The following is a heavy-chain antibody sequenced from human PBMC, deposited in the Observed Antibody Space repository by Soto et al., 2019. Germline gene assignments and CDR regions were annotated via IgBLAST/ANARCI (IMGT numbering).Heavy chain of an antibody. Sequence: QVQLQESGPGLVKPSQTLSLTCTVSGGSISSGGYYWSWIRQHPGKGLGWIGYIYYSGSTYYNPSLKSRVTISVDTSKNQFSLKLSSVTAADTAVYYCARDKTDRRVVVAATYGMDVWGQGTTVTVSS. CDR2: IYYSGST. V-gene: IGHV4-31*03. CDR1: GGSISSGGYY. D-gene: IGHD2-15*01. CDR3: ARDKTDRRVVVAATYGMDV. J-gene: IGHJ6*02.